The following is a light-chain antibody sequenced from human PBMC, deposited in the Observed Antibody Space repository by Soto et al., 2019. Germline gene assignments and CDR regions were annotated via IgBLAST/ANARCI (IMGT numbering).Light chain of an antibody. V-gene: IGKV1-39*01. Sequence: DIQFTQSPSSLSASVGDRVTITCRVSQGISSYLNWYRQKPGKVPKLLIYSASNLQSGVPSRFSGSGSRTEFTLTIADLQPDDFGTYYCQQSLTMPITFGHGTRLEI. CDR3: QQSLTMPIT. J-gene: IGKJ5*01. CDR2: SAS. CDR1: QGISSY.